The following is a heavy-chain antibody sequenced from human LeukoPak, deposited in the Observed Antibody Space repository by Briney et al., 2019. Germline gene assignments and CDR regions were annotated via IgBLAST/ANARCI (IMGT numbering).Heavy chain of an antibody. D-gene: IGHD6-6*01. V-gene: IGHV3-30-3*01. CDR1: GFTFSSYA. Sequence: PGGSLRLSCAASGFTFSSYAMHWVRQAPGKGLEWVAVISYDGSNKYYADSVKGRFTISRDNSKNTLYLQMNSLRAEDTAVYYCASPKSSSAYNWGQGTLVTVSS. J-gene: IGHJ4*02. CDR2: ISYDGSNK. CDR3: ASPKSSSAYN.